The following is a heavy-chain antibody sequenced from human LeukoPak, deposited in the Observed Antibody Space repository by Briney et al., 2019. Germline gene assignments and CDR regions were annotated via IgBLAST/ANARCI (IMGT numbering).Heavy chain of an antibody. D-gene: IGHD3-16*02. CDR2: IKSDGSST. CDR1: GFTFSSYW. J-gene: IGHJ4*02. V-gene: IGHV3-74*01. Sequence: GGSLRLSCAASGFTFSSYWMHWVRQAPGKGLGWVSRIKSDGSSTSYADSVKGRFTISRDNAKNTLYLQMNGLRADDTAVYYCARDFAYNYVWGSYRSFDYWGQGTLVSVSS. CDR3: ARDFAYNYVWGSYRSFDY.